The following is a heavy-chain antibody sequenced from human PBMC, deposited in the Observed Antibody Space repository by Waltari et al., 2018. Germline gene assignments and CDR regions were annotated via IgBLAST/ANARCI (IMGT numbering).Heavy chain of an antibody. CDR1: GFTFSRSG. D-gene: IGHD1-26*01. CDR2: IWYDGSNK. Sequence: VQLVESGGGVVQPGRSLRLSCAASGFTFSRSGMHWVRQAPGKGLEWVALIWYDGSNKYYADSVKGRFTISRDNSKNTLYLQMNSLRAEDTAVYYCARASIVGATAPFDYWGQGTLVAVSS. CDR3: ARASIVGATAPFDY. V-gene: IGHV3-33*01. J-gene: IGHJ4*02.